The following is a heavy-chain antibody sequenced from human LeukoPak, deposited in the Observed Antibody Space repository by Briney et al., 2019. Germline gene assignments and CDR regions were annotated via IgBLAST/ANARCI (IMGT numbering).Heavy chain of an antibody. CDR2: ISASNGNT. CDR1: GYSFTSYG. Sequence: ASVKVSCKASGYSFTSYGITWVRQHPGQGLEWLGWISASNGNTNYAQKLQGRVTMTSDTSTSTAYMDLRSLTPDDTAFYYCARYPLSYTGNWHYFFDYWGQGTLLTVSS. V-gene: IGHV1-18*01. D-gene: IGHD1-7*01. J-gene: IGHJ4*02. CDR3: ARYPLSYTGNWHYFFDY.